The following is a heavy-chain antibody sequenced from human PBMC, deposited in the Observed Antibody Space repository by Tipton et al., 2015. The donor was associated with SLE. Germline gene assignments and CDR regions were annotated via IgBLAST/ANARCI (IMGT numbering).Heavy chain of an antibody. CDR1: GGSISSYF. CDR3: ASGGYGSGSHYLGGWFDP. CDR2: IYTSGST. V-gene: IGHV4-4*08. D-gene: IGHD3-10*01. J-gene: IGHJ5*02. Sequence: TLSLTCTVSGGSISSYFWSWIRQSPGKGLAWIGYIYTSGSTNYNPSLKSRVTITADTSKKQFSLKLSSVTAADTAVYYCASGGYGSGSHYLGGWFDPWGRGTLVTVSS.